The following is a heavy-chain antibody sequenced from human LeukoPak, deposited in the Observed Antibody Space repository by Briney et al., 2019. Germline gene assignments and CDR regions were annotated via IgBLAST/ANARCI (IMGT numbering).Heavy chain of an antibody. CDR3: ARNLHYYDSSGYYYEKWFDP. J-gene: IGHJ5*02. D-gene: IGHD3-22*01. CDR1: GGTFSSYA. CDR2: IIPIFGTA. Sequence: SVKVSCKASGGTFSSYAISWVRQAPGQGLEWMGGIIPIFGTANYAQKFQGRVTITADESTSTAYMELSSLRSEDTAVYYCARNLHYYDSSGYYYEKWFDPWGQGTLVTVSS. V-gene: IGHV1-69*13.